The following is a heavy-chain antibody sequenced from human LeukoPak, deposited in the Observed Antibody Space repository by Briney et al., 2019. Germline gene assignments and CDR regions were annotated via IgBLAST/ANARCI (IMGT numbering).Heavy chain of an antibody. J-gene: IGHJ4*02. V-gene: IGHV1-2*04. CDR1: GYTFTGYY. Sequence: ASVKVSCKASGYTFTGYYMHWVRQAPGQGLEWMGWINPNSGGTNYAQKFQGWVTMTRDTSISSAYMELSSLRSEDTAVYYCARGGPDDGDYGIDFDYWGQGTLVTVSS. D-gene: IGHD4-17*01. CDR2: INPNSGGT. CDR3: ARGGPDDGDYGIDFDY.